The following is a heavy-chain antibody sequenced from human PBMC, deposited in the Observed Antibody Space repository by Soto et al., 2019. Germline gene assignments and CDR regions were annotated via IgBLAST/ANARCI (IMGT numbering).Heavy chain of an antibody. CDR3: ARTLPGIAAAGTYYFDY. CDR1: GYTFTSYA. D-gene: IGHD6-13*01. J-gene: IGHJ4*02. Sequence: ASVKVSCKASGYTFTSYAMHWVRQAPGQRLEWMGWINAGNGNTKYSQKFQGRVTITRDTSASTAYMELSSLRSEDTAVYYCARTLPGIAAAGTYYFDYWGQGTLVTVSS. CDR2: INAGNGNT. V-gene: IGHV1-3*01.